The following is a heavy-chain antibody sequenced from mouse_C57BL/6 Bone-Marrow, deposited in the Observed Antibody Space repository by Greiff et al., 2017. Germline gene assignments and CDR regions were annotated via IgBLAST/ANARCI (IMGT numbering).Heavy chain of an antibody. CDR3: ARFISTVVATYYAMDY. CDR1: GFTFSDYG. V-gene: IGHV5-15*01. CDR2: ISNLAYSI. D-gene: IGHD1-1*01. J-gene: IGHJ4*01. Sequence: EVKLVESGGGLVQPGGSLKLSCAASGFTFSDYGMAWVRQAPRKGPAWVAFISNLAYSIYYADTVTGRYTISRENAKNTLYLAMSSLRSEDTAMYYCARFISTVVATYYAMDYWGQGTSVTVSA.